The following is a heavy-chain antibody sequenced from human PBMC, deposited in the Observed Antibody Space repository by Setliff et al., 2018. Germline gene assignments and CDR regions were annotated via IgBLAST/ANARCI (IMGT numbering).Heavy chain of an antibody. V-gene: IGHV1-69*10. CDR1: GGTFA. Sequence: GASVKVSCKASGGTFAITWVRQAPGQGLEWMGGTIPLLPLPNYAVKFQGRVTITVDKSTNTAYMELRSLTSDDTAVYYCARRPRAVYGSGRRNWFLDYWGQGTLVTVSS. CDR2: TIPLLPLP. CDR3: ARRPRAVYGSGRRNWFLDY. D-gene: IGHD3-10*01. J-gene: IGHJ4*02.